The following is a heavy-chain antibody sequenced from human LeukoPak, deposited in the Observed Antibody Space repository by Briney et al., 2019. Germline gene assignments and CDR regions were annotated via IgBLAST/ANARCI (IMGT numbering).Heavy chain of an antibody. J-gene: IGHJ4*02. D-gene: IGHD3-10*01. Sequence: SETLSLTCTVSGGSISSYYWSWIRQPPGKELEWTGYIYYSGSTNYNPSLKSRVTISVDTSKNQFSLKLSSVTAADTAVYYCVRHYGSGSYYSAADYWGQGALVTVSS. CDR3: VRHYGSGSYYSAADY. CDR1: GGSISSYY. V-gene: IGHV4-59*08. CDR2: IYYSGST.